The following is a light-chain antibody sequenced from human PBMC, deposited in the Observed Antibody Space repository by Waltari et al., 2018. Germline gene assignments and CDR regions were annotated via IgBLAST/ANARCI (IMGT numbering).Light chain of an antibody. CDR2: DVS. Sequence: QSALTQRASVSGSPGQSITISCTGASGDGGAHNYGHWYQQHPGKAPKLMFYDVSVRPSGVSNRFSGSKSGNTASLTISGLQAEDEADYYCCSYTSSSTWVFGGGTKLTVL. CDR3: CSYTSSSTWV. J-gene: IGLJ3*02. CDR1: SGDGGAHNY. V-gene: IGLV2-14*03.